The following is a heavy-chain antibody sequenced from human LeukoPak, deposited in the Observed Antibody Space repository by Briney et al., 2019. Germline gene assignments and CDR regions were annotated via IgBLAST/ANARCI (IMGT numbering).Heavy chain of an antibody. CDR1: GYTFTSYG. Sequence: AAVKVSCKASGYTFTSYGITWVRQAPGQGLEWMGWINTKNGNTNYAQKVQGRVTMTTDTSTSTAYMELRSLRSDDAAVYYCAGAPAGQYVWFDPWGQGTLVTDSS. J-gene: IGHJ5*02. V-gene: IGHV1-18*01. CDR2: INTKNGNT. CDR3: AGAPAGQYVWFDP. D-gene: IGHD2-2*01.